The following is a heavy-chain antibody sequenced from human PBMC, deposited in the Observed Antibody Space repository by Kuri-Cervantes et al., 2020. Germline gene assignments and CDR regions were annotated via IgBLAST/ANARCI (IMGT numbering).Heavy chain of an antibody. CDR3: AKVGAIVVVPAAMLDY. D-gene: IGHD2-2*01. V-gene: IGHV3-23*01. CDR1: GFTFSSYA. CDR2: ISGSGGST. J-gene: IGHJ4*02. Sequence: GESLKISCAASGFTFSSYAMSWVRQAPGKGLEWVSAISGSGGSTYYADSVKGRFTISRDNSKNTLYLQMNSLRAEDTAVYYCAKVGAIVVVPAAMLDYWGQGTLVTVSS.